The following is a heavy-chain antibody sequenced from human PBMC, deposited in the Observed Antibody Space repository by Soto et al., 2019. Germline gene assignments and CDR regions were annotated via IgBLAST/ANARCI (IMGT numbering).Heavy chain of an antibody. CDR2: ISSSGSTI. CDR3: AREEIPVCDWDS. Sequence: GGSLRLSCAASGVTFSTYELHWARLAPGKGLEWVSYISSSGSTIYNADSVKGRFTVSRDNAKNSLYLQMNSLRAEDTAVYYFAREEIPVCDWDSWGQAPLSTV. CDR1: GVTFSTYE. J-gene: IGHJ4*02. D-gene: IGHD2-8*01. V-gene: IGHV3-48*03.